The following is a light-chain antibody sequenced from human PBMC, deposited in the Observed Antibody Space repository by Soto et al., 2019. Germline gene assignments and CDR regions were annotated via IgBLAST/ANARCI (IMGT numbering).Light chain of an antibody. J-gene: IGKJ1*01. CDR2: KAS. CDR1: QNINSW. CDR3: QQYYGPWT. V-gene: IGKV1-5*03. Sequence: DFQMTQSPSTLSASLGDRVTITCRASQNINSWLAWVQQKPGKARKLLIYKASSLESGVPSRFSGSGSGTEFTLTISSLQPDDFATYYCQQYYGPWTFGQGTKVEIK.